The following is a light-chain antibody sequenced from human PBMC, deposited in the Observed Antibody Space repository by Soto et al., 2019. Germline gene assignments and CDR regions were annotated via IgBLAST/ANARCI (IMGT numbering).Light chain of an antibody. CDR1: QSVSSN. Sequence: EIVMTQSPATLSVSPGERATLSCRASQSVSSNLAWYQQKPGQAPRLLIYGASTRATRIPARFSRSGSGTEFTLTISSLQSEDFAAYYSQQYPSWPPRGTLDQGTKVEIK. CDR2: GAS. J-gene: IGKJ1*01. V-gene: IGKV3-15*01. CDR3: QQYPSWPPRGT.